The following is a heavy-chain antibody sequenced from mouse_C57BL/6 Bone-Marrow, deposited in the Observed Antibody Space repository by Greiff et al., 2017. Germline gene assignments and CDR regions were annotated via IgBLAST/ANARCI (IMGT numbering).Heavy chain of an antibody. Sequence: QVQLQQSGAELVRPGASVTLSCKASGYTFTSYGISWVKQRNGQGLEWIGEIYPRCGNTYYNEKFKGKATLTADQSSSTEYMELRILTSEASAVYFCASYGSSYRFAYWGQGTLVTVSA. J-gene: IGHJ3*01. CDR2: IYPRCGNT. CDR1: GYTFTSYG. D-gene: IGHD1-1*01. V-gene: IGHV1-81*01. CDR3: ASYGSSYRFAY.